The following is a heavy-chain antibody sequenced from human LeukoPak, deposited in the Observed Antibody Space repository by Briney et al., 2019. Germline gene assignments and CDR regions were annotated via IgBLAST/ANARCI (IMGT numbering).Heavy chain of an antibody. CDR3: ARIGSSEPWLDY. CDR2: IYYSGST. J-gene: IGHJ4*02. V-gene: IGHV4-59*01. CDR1: GGSISSYY. Sequence: SETLSLTCTVSGGSISSYYWSWIRQPPGKGLEWIGYIYYSGSTNYNPSLKSRVTISVDTSKNQFSLKLSSVTAADTAVYYCARIGSSEPWLDYWGQGTLVTVSS. D-gene: IGHD6-25*01.